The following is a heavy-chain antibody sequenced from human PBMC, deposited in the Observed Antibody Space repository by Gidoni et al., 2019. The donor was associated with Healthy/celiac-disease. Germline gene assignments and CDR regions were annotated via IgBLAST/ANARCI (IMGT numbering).Heavy chain of an antibody. Sequence: QVQLVQSGAEVKKPGASVQFSCMPSGSTFTGYYMHWGRQAPGQGLEWMGWINPNSGGTNYAQKFQGRVTMTRDTYISTAYMELSRLRSDDTAVYYGASGYSSSWYIYWGQGTLVTVSS. V-gene: IGHV1-2*02. CDR2: INPNSGGT. CDR3: ASGYSSSWYIY. CDR1: GSTFTGYY. J-gene: IGHJ4*02. D-gene: IGHD6-13*01.